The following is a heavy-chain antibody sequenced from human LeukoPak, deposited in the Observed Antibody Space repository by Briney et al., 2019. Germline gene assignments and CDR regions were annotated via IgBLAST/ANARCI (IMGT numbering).Heavy chain of an antibody. Sequence: PGGSLRLSCAASGFTFSSYAMSWVRQAPGKGLEWVSSISSSSSYIYYADSVKGRFTISRDNAKNSLSLQMNSLRAEDTAVYYCARASLVAAFDYWGQGTLVTVSS. CDR3: ARASLVAAFDY. V-gene: IGHV3-21*04. J-gene: IGHJ4*02. CDR1: GFTFSSYA. D-gene: IGHD1-26*01. CDR2: ISSSSSYI.